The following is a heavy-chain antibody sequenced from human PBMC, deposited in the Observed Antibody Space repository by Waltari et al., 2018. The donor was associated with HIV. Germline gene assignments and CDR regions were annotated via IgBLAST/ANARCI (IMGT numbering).Heavy chain of an antibody. V-gene: IGHV4-31*03. D-gene: IGHD2-15*01. CDR2: IYNGGST. CDR3: ARDGGLSSSEGGVDP. Sequence: QVQLQESGPGLVKPSQTLSLPCSVSGGSISSGGYYWSWIRPHPGKGLEWIGYIYNGGSTYYNPSLKSRVTISLDTSKNQFSLRLSSVTAADTAVYYCARDGGLSSSEGGVDPWGQGTLVTVSS. CDR1: GGSISSGGYY. J-gene: IGHJ5*02.